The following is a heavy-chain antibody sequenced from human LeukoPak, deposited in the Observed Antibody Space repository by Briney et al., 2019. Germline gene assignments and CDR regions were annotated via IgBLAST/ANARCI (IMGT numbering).Heavy chain of an antibody. Sequence: SVKVSCKASGGTFSSYTISWVRQAPGQGLEWMGRIIPILGIANYAQKFRGRVTITADKSTSTAYMELSSLRSEDTAVYYCAREGRRDYDFWSGYYTDYWGQGTLVTVSS. CDR2: IIPILGIA. V-gene: IGHV1-69*04. J-gene: IGHJ4*02. D-gene: IGHD3-3*01. CDR3: AREGRRDYDFWSGYYTDY. CDR1: GGTFSSYT.